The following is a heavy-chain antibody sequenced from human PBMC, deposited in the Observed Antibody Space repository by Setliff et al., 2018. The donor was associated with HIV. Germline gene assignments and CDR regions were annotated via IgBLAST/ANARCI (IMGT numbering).Heavy chain of an antibody. CDR2: IYFDGSDR. CDR1: GFYFRGYA. J-gene: IGHJ5*02. D-gene: IGHD5-12*01. CDR3: AKDRGQGYSGYYGCDS. V-gene: IGHV3-30*04. Sequence: PGGSLRLSCEASGFYFRGYAMHWVRQAPGKGLEWVAVIYFDGSDRSYADSVKGRFTISRDNSKNTVYLEMNSLRGGDTAVYFCAKDRGQGYSGYYGCDSWGQGTLVTVSS.